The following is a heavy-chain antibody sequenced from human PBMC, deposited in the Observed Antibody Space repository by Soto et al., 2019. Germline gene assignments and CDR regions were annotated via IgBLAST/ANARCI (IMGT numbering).Heavy chain of an antibody. CDR2: IYDSGST. CDR1: GVSISSGTYY. Sequence: SETLSLTCTVSGVSISSGTYYWNWIRQHPGKGLEWIGYIYDSGSTHYNTSHKSRVTISVDTSKNQFSLKLSSVTAADTAVYYCAREEVAYYGSGSYNWFDPWGQGTLVTVSS. J-gene: IGHJ5*02. CDR3: AREEVAYYGSGSYNWFDP. V-gene: IGHV4-31*03. D-gene: IGHD3-10*01.